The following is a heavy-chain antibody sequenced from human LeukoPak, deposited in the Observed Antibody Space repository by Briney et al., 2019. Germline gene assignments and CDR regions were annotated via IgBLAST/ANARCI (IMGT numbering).Heavy chain of an antibody. CDR1: GFTFSGSA. CDR2: IRGKANSYAT. Sequence: GGSLKLSCAASGFTFSGSAMHWVRQASGKGLEWFGRIRGKANSYATAFAASVKGRFTMSRDDSENTAYLQMNSLKTEDTAVYYCSTSGDTSMVMGYWGQGTLVTVSS. D-gene: IGHD5-18*01. V-gene: IGHV3-73*01. CDR3: STSGDTSMVMGY. J-gene: IGHJ4*02.